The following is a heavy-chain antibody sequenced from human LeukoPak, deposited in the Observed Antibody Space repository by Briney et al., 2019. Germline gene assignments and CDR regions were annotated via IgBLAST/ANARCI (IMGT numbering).Heavy chain of an antibody. CDR2: INPNSGGT. Sequence: GSSVKVSCKPSGYTFTGYYMHWVRQAPGQGLEWMGWINPNSGGTNYAQKFQGRVTMTRDTSISTAYMELSRLRSDDTAVYYCARDLRYSGYDGGDYWGQGTLVTVSS. CDR1: GYTFTGYY. J-gene: IGHJ4*02. D-gene: IGHD5-12*01. CDR3: ARDLRYSGYDGGDY. V-gene: IGHV1-2*02.